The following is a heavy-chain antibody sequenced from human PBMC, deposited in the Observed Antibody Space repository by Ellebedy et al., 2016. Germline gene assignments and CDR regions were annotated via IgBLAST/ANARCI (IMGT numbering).Heavy chain of an antibody. Sequence: SETLSLTXTVSGGSISSYYWSWIRQPAGKGLEWIGRIYTSGSTNYNPSLKSRVTISVDTSKNQFSLKLSSVTAADTAVYYCARSLWGYYGSGSGLMYWGQGTLVTVSS. CDR2: IYTSGST. D-gene: IGHD3-10*01. CDR3: ARSLWGYYGSGSGLMY. J-gene: IGHJ4*02. CDR1: GGSISSYY. V-gene: IGHV4-4*07.